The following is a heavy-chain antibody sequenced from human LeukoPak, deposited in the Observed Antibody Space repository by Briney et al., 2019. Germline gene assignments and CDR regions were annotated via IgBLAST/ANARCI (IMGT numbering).Heavy chain of an antibody. D-gene: IGHD3-22*01. J-gene: IGHJ4*02. CDR2: ISAYNGNT. CDR3: ARDLEPPAVTYYYDSSGYYPFDY. CDR1: GYTFTSYG. V-gene: IGHV1-18*01. Sequence: GASVKVSCKASGYTFTSYGISWVRQAPGQGLEWMGWISAYNGNTNYAQKLQGRVTMTTDTSTSTAYMELRSLRSDDTAVYYCARDLEPPAVTYYYDSSGYYPFDYWGQGTLVTVSS.